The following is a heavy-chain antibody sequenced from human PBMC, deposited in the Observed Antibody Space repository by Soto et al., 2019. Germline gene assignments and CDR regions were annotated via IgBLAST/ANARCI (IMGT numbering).Heavy chain of an antibody. Sequence: QVQLVESGGGVVQPGRSLRLSCAASGFTFSIYAMHWVRQTPGTGLECVAIMSYDGSNKYYEDSVKGRFTISRDNSKNTLYLQMNSLRGEDTAVYYCARDQTGITTAGGGRIDYWGQGTLVTVSS. CDR2: MSYDGSNK. CDR1: GFTFSIYA. V-gene: IGHV3-30-3*01. CDR3: ARDQTGITTAGGGRIDY. D-gene: IGHD6-13*01. J-gene: IGHJ4*02.